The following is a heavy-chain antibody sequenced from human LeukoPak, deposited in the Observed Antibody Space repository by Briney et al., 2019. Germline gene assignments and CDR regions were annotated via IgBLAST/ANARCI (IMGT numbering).Heavy chain of an antibody. D-gene: IGHD2-2*01. V-gene: IGHV1-8*01. CDR2: MNPNSGNT. CDR3: ARGYCSSTSCCPEV. CDR1: GYTFTSYD. J-gene: IGHJ6*04. Sequence: ASVKVSCKASGYTFTSYDINWVRQATGQGLEWMGWMNPNSGNTGYAQKFQGRVTMTRNTSISTAYMELSSLRSEDTAVYYCARGYCSSTSCCPEVWGKGTTVTVSS.